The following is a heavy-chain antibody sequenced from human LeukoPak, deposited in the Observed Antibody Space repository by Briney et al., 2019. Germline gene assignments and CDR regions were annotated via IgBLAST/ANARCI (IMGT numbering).Heavy chain of an antibody. CDR1: GDGVSSNSAA. CDR3: TREAVWGTSDY. D-gene: IGHD3-16*01. Sequence: PSQTLSLTCAISGDGVSSNSAAWNWIRQSSSRGFEWLGRTYYRSKWYNDYAVSVKSRITINPDTSRNQFSLHLNSVTPEDTAVYYCTREAVWGTSDYWAQGTLVTVSS. V-gene: IGHV6-1*01. J-gene: IGHJ4*02. CDR2: TYYRSKWYN.